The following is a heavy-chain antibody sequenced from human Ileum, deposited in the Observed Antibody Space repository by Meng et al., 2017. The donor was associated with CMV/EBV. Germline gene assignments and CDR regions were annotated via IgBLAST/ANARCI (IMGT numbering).Heavy chain of an antibody. J-gene: IGHJ6*02. D-gene: IGHD3-10*01. V-gene: IGHV1-69*05. CDR3: ARVVRPYYYYGMDV. CDR1: GYSFTGYY. CDR2: IIPIFGTA. Sequence: SVKVSCKATGYSFTGYYIHWVRQAPGQGLEWMGGIIPIFGTANYAQKFQGRVTITTDESTSTAYMELSSLRSEDTAVYYCARVVRPYYYYGMDVWGQGTTVTVSS.